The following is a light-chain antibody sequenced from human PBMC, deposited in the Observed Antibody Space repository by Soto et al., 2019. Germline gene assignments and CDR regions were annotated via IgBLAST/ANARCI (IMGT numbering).Light chain of an antibody. Sequence: DIVMTQSPGTLSLSPGERATLSCRASQSVSSNLAWYQQKPGQAPRLLIYGASTRATGIPARFSGSGSGTDFTLTISDVEPEDFAVYYCHQRQSWPRTFGQGTKVDIK. CDR2: GAS. J-gene: IGKJ1*01. V-gene: IGKV3-11*01. CDR3: HQRQSWPRT. CDR1: QSVSSN.